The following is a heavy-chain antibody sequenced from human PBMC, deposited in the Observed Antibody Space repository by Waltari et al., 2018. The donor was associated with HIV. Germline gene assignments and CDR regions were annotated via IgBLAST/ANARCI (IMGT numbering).Heavy chain of an antibody. CDR3: ARDTPTGTSDY. V-gene: IGHV3-48*01. D-gene: IGHD1-1*01. CDR1: GFTFSSYS. Sequence: EVQLVESGGGLVQPGGSLRLSCAASGFTFSSYSMNWVRQAPGKGLEWVSFISSSSSTIYYADSVKGRFTISRDNAKNSLYLQMNSLRAEDTAAYYCARDTPTGTSDYWGQGTLVTVSS. CDR2: ISSSSSTI. J-gene: IGHJ4*02.